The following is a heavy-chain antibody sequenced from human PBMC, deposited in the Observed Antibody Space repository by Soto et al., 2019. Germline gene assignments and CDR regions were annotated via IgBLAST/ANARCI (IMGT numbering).Heavy chain of an antibody. Sequence: PSETLSLTCTVSRGSVYTSSHYWGWIRQPPGKGLEWIGSIYYSGNTYYTPSLKIRLTISVDTSNNQFSLRLASVTAADTAVYYCARHSGYYDFWTGSPFDVWGQGTMVTVSS. J-gene: IGHJ3*01. CDR3: ARHSGYYDFWTGSPFDV. CDR1: RGSVYTSSHY. D-gene: IGHD3-3*01. V-gene: IGHV4-39*01. CDR2: IYYSGNT.